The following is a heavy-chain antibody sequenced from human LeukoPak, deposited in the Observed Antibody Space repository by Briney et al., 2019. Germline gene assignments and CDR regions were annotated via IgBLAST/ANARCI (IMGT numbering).Heavy chain of an antibody. CDR3: ARGHVGSYAYYYYYGMDV. V-gene: IGHV4-34*01. J-gene: IGHJ6*02. Sequence: SETLSLTCAVSGGSFSGYYWSWIRQPPKKGLEWIGEINHSGSTNYNPSLRSRLTISVDASKKQFSLKMRSVTAADTAVYYCARGHVGSYAYYYYYGMDVWGQGTTVTVSS. CDR2: INHSGST. D-gene: IGHD2-8*01. CDR1: GGSFSGYY.